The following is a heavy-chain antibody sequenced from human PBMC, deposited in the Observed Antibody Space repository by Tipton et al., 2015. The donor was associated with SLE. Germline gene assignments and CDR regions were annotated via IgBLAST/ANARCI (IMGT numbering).Heavy chain of an antibody. CDR2: VSAYSGDT. D-gene: IGHD7-27*01. J-gene: IGHJ3*02. V-gene: IGHV1-18*01. CDR1: GYIFTSYG. Sequence: QVQLVQSGAELKKPGASVKVSCQASGYIFTSYGISWVRQAPGQGLEWMGWVSAYSGDTKYAQKVQGRVTMTTDSSTSTAYLELRSLRSDDTAVYYCAKSPSSDGNWGFRESFDIWGQGTLVTVS. CDR3: AKSPSSDGNWGFRESFDI.